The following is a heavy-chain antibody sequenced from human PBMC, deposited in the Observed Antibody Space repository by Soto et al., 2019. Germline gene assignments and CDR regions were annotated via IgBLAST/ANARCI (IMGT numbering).Heavy chain of an antibody. V-gene: IGHV1-69*01. CDR3: ATATISPVSSAYHHYGMDV. Sequence: QVQLVQSGAEVKKPGSSVKVSCQASGGTFNNFAFTWVRQAPGQGLEWLGGIIPVFDTANNAQRYQGRVTITADEFTSTVYMEMSSLRSDDTAVYYCATATISPVSSAYHHYGMDVWGQGTTVTVSS. D-gene: IGHD3-3*01. CDR1: GGTFNNFA. CDR2: IIPVFDTA. J-gene: IGHJ6*02.